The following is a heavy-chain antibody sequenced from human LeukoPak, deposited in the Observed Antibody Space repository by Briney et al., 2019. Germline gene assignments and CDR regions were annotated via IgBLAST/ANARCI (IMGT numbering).Heavy chain of an antibody. CDR1: GGSISSYY. Sequence: SETLSLTCTVPGGSISSYYWSWIRQPPGKGLEWIGYIYYSGSTNYNPSLKSRVTISVDTSKNQFSLKLSSVTAADTAVYYCARSDGYTYYFDYWGQGTLVTVSS. J-gene: IGHJ4*02. CDR2: IYYSGST. V-gene: IGHV4-59*01. CDR3: ARSDGYTYYFDY. D-gene: IGHD5-24*01.